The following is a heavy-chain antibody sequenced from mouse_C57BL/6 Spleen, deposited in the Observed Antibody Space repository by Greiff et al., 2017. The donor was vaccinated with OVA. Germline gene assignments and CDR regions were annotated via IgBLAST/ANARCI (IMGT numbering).Heavy chain of an antibody. CDR2: IRLKSDNYAT. CDR1: GFTFSNYW. CDR3: TRGYSNSYYYAMDY. J-gene: IGHJ4*01. V-gene: IGHV6-3*01. D-gene: IGHD2-5*01. Sequence: EVKLLESGGGLVQPGGSMKLSCVASGFTFSNYWMNWVRQSPEKGLEWVAQIRLKSDNYATHYAESVKGRFTISRDDSKSSVYLQMNNLRAEDTGIYYCTRGYSNSYYYAMDYWGQGTSVTVSS.